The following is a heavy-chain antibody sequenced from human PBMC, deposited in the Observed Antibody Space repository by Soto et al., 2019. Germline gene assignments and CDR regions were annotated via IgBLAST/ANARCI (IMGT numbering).Heavy chain of an antibody. CDR1: GGTFSSYT. D-gene: IGHD2-2*01. CDR3: ARLGPYCRSTSCYGNDAFDI. J-gene: IGHJ3*02. V-gene: IGHV1-69*02. Sequence: QVQLVQSGAEVKKPGSSVKVSCKASGGTFSSYTISWVRQAPGQGLEWMGRIIPILGIANYAQKFQGRVTITADKSTGTAYMELSSLRAEDTAVYYCARLGPYCRSTSCYGNDAFDIWGQGKMVTVSS. CDR2: IIPILGIA.